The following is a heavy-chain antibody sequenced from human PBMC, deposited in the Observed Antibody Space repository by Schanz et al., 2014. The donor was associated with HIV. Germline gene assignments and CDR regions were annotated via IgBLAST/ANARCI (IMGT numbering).Heavy chain of an antibody. V-gene: IGHV1-69*01. Sequence: QVQLVQSGAEVKKPGSSVKVSCRTSGGTFSSFVIVWVRQAPGQPLEWMGETIPVLGKANYAQTFQGRLTISADDSTRTTHMELRSLRSEDTAVYYCSRFGVFDLVVHYYGMDVWGQGTTVTVS. CDR2: TIPVLGKA. J-gene: IGHJ6*02. CDR1: GGTFSSFV. D-gene: IGHD2-21*01. CDR3: SRFGVFDLVVHYYGMDV.